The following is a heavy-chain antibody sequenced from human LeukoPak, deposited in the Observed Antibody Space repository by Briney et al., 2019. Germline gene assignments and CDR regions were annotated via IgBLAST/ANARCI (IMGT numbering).Heavy chain of an antibody. J-gene: IGHJ4*02. CDR3: ARAFLHDYGDYGYFD. V-gene: IGHV1-69*04. CDR1: GGTFSSYA. Sequence: SVTVSCKASGGTFSSYAISWVRQAPGQGLERMGRIIPILGIANYAQKFQGRLTITADKSTSTAYMELSSLRSEDTAVYYCARAFLHDYGDYGYFDWGQGTLVTVSS. D-gene: IGHD4-17*01. CDR2: IIPILGIA.